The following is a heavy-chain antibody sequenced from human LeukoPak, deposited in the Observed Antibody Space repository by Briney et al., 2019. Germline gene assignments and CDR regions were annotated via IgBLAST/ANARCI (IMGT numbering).Heavy chain of an antibody. CDR2: INPSGGST. V-gene: IGHV1-46*01. CDR1: GYTFTSYY. D-gene: IGHD4-23*01. J-gene: IGHJ6*02. Sequence: ASVKVSCKASGYTFTSYYMHWVRQAPGQGLEWMGIINPSGGSTSYAQKFQGRVTMARDTSTSTVYMELSSLRSEDTAVYYCASTVVTPSAYYYGMDVWGQGTTVTVSS. CDR3: ASTVVTPSAYYYGMDV.